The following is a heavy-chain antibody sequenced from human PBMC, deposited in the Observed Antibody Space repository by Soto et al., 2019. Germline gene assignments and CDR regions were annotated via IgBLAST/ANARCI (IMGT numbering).Heavy chain of an antibody. CDR1: GFSFDDYA. CDR3: AKDVSGWSAGESPSPVDH. V-gene: IGHV3-9*01. D-gene: IGHD3-10*01. J-gene: IGHJ4*02. CDR2: IGWNSVNR. Sequence: DVHLVESGGGLVQPGRSLRLSCGASGFSFDDYAMHWVRQAPGKGLEWVASIGWNSVNRDYADSVKGRFTISRDNAKNSMYLQINSLRAEDTALYYCAKDVSGWSAGESPSPVDHWGQGTLVTVSS.